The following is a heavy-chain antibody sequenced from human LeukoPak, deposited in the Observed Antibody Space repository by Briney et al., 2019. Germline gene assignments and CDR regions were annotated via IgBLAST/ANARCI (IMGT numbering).Heavy chain of an antibody. CDR2: ISSSSSAI. Sequence: PGGSLRLSCAASGFSFSGYSMNWVRQAPGKGLEWVSYISSSSSAIYYADSVKGRFTISRDNAKNSLYLQMSSLRDEDTAVYYCAQKGGTDHWGRGTLVTVSS. V-gene: IGHV3-48*02. CDR3: AQKGGTDH. J-gene: IGHJ4*02. CDR1: GFSFSGYS. D-gene: IGHD2-15*01.